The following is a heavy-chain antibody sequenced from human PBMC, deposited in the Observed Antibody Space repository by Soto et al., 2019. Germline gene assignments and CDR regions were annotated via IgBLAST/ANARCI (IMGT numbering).Heavy chain of an antibody. CDR3: AVRASYYDSSGYFDY. V-gene: IGHV3-74*01. J-gene: IGHJ4*02. Sequence: GGSLRLSCAASGFTFSSYWMHWVRQAPGKGLVWVSRINSDGSSTSYADSVKGRFTISRDNAKNTLYLQMNSLRAEDTAVYYCAVRASYYDSSGYFDYWGQGTLVTVSS. D-gene: IGHD3-22*01. CDR2: INSDGSST. CDR1: GFTFSSYW.